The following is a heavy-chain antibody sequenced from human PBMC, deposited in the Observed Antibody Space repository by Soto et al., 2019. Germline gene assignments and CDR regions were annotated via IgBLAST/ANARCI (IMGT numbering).Heavy chain of an antibody. D-gene: IGHD6-13*01. CDR3: AKDWYSSSWADAFDI. J-gene: IGHJ3*02. CDR2: ISGSGGST. V-gene: IGHV3-23*01. Sequence: GGSLRLSCAASGFTFSSYAMSWVRQAPGKGLEWVSAISGSGGSTYYADSVKGRFTISRDSSKNTLYLQMNSLRAEDTAVDYCAKDWYSSSWADAFDIWGQGTMVTVSS. CDR1: GFTFSSYA.